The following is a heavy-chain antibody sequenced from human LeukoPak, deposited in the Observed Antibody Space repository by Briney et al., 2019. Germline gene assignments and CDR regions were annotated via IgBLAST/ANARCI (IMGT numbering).Heavy chain of an antibody. D-gene: IGHD1-26*01. V-gene: IGHV3-7*01. J-gene: IGHJ4*02. Sequence: PGGSLRLSCAASGLIFSKYWMTWVRQAPGKGLEWVASIKPDGSEKYYLDSVKGRFTISRDNARDSLYLQMNSLRAEDTAVYYCARDAGSVGAKNAAFDYWGQGTLVTVSS. CDR1: GLIFSKYW. CDR3: ARDAGSVGAKNAAFDY. CDR2: IKPDGSEK.